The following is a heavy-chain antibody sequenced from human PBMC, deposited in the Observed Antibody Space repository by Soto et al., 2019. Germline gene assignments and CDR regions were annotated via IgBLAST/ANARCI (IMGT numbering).Heavy chain of an antibody. V-gene: IGHV4-4*07. D-gene: IGHD6-13*01. CDR3: ARASRIAAAGRFGMDV. CDR1: GGSISSYY. J-gene: IGHJ6*02. Sequence: QVQLQESGPGLVKPSETLSLTCTVSGGSISSYYWSWIRQPAGKGLEWIGRIYTSGSTNYNPSLKSRVTMSVDTSKNQFSLKLSSVTAADTAVYYCARASRIAAAGRFGMDVWGQVTTVTVSS. CDR2: IYTSGST.